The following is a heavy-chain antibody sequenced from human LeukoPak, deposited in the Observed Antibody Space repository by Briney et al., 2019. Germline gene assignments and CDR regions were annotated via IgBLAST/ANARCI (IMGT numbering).Heavy chain of an antibody. Sequence: ASVKVSCKASGGTFSSYAISWVRQAPGQGLEWMGWINPNSGGTNYAQKFQGRVTMTRDTSISTAYMELSRLRSDDTAVYYCARGVSSGYDPNFDYWGQGTLVTVSS. J-gene: IGHJ4*02. CDR3: ARGVSSGYDPNFDY. CDR1: GGTFSSYA. CDR2: INPNSGGT. D-gene: IGHD5-12*01. V-gene: IGHV1-2*02.